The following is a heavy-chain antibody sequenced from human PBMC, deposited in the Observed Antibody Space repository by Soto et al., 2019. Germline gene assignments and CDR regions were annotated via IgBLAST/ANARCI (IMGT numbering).Heavy chain of an antibody. CDR2: IYYSGST. V-gene: IGHV4-39*01. CDR3: ARRNYYYYMDV. Sequence: SETLSLTCTVSGGSISSSSYYWGWIRQPPGKGLEWIGSIYYSGSTYYNPSLKSRVTISVDTSKNQFSLKLSSVTVADTAVYYCARRNYYYYMDVWGKGTTVTVSS. J-gene: IGHJ6*03. CDR1: GGSISSSSYY.